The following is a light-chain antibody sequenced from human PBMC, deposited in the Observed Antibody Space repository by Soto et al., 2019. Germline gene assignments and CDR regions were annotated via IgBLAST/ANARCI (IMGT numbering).Light chain of an antibody. CDR2: WAS. J-gene: IGKJ1*01. Sequence: DIVMTQSPDSLAVSLGERATINCKSSRSVLYTSNNKNYLAWYQQKPGQPPKLLISWASTRESGVPDRFSGGGSGTGFTLTISSLQAEDVAVYYCQQYYTTPQTFGQGTKVESK. CDR3: QQYYTTPQT. V-gene: IGKV4-1*01. CDR1: RSVLYTSNNKNY.